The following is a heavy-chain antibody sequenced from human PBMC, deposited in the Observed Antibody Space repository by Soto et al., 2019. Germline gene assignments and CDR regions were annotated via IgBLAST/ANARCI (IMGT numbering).Heavy chain of an antibody. D-gene: IGHD3-3*01. CDR2: IIPIFGTA. CDR3: ARHLEWLSYFDY. V-gene: IGHV1-69*13. CDR1: GGTFSSYA. Sequence: SVKVSCKASGGTFSSYAISWVRQAPGQGLEWMGGIIPIFGTANYAQKFQGRVTITADESTSTAYMELSSLRSEDTAVYYCARHLEWLSYFDYWGQGTLVTVSS. J-gene: IGHJ4*02.